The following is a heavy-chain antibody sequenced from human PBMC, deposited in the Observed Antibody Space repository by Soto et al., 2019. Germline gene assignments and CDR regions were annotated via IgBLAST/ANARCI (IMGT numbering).Heavy chain of an antibody. CDR1: GFSFGVSGVG. CDR3: ARAYTYDFDH. Sequence: QITLKESGPTLVKPTQTLTLTCTFSGFSFGVSGVGVGWIRQPPGRALEWLGLVFWNDDKRYSPSLESRLTLIKDTSNNQVVLTVTNLDPGDTGTYYCARAYTYDFDHWGQGTLVTVSS. V-gene: IGHV2-5*01. J-gene: IGHJ4*02. D-gene: IGHD2-21*01. CDR2: VFWNDDK.